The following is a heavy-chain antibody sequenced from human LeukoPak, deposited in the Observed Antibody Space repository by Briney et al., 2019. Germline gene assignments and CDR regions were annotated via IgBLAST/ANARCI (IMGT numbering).Heavy chain of an antibody. V-gene: IGHV4-34*01. CDR3: ARERADEMLYGGNSGCFDY. CDR1: GGSFSGYY. J-gene: IGHJ4*02. CDR2: INHSGST. D-gene: IGHD4-23*01. Sequence: SETLSLTCAVYGGSFSGYYWSWIRQPPGKGLEWIGEINHSGSTNYNPSLKSRVTISVDTSKNQFSLKLSSVTAADTAVYYCARERADEMLYGGNSGCFDYWGQGTLVTVSS.